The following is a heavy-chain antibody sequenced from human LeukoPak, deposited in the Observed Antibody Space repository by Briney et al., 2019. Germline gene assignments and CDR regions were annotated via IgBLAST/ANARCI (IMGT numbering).Heavy chain of an antibody. CDR2: IKQDGSEK. J-gene: IGHJ4*02. V-gene: IGHV3-7*01. Sequence: GGSLRLSCAASGFTFSDYWMSWVRQAPGKGLEWVANIKQDGSEKYYVDSVKGRFTISRDNAKNSLYLQMNSLRAEDTAVYYCARDKVVVITTSYYFDYWGQGTLVTVSS. CDR3: ARDKVVVITTSYYFDY. D-gene: IGHD3-22*01. CDR1: GFTFSDYW.